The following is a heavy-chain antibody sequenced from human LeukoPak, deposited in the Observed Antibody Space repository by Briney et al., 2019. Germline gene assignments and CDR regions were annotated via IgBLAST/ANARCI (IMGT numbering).Heavy chain of an antibody. J-gene: IGHJ3*02. Sequence: ASVKVSCKASGGTFSSYAISWVRQAPGQGLEWMGIINPSGGSTSYAQKFQGRVTMTRDTSTSTVYMELSSLRSEDMAVYYCARSHFWSAYAFDIWGQGTMVTVSS. V-gene: IGHV1-46*01. CDR3: ARSHFWSAYAFDI. D-gene: IGHD3-3*02. CDR1: GGTFSSYA. CDR2: INPSGGST.